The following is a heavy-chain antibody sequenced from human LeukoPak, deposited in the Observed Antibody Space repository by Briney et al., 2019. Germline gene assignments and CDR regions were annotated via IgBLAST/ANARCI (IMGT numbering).Heavy chain of an antibody. Sequence: PSETLSLTCTVSGGSISSSSYYWGWIRQPPGKGLEWIGSIYCSGSTYYNPSLKSRVTISVDTSKNQFSLKLSSVTAADTAVYYCAAPGGDSDYWGQGTLVTVSS. CDR3: AAPGGDSDY. CDR2: IYCSGST. J-gene: IGHJ4*02. CDR1: GGSISSSSYY. D-gene: IGHD3-10*01. V-gene: IGHV4-39*01.